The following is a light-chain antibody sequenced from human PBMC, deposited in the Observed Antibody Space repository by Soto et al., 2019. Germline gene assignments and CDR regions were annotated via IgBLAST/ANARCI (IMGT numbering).Light chain of an antibody. CDR2: GAS. Sequence: EIVMTQSPATLSVSPGERVTLSCRASQTVRSNLAWYQQKPGQAPRLLIYGASTRATGVPARFSGSGSGTVFTLTISSLQSEDFAVYYCQQYNNWPLWTFGQGTKVEIK. J-gene: IGKJ1*01. CDR1: QTVRSN. V-gene: IGKV3-15*01. CDR3: QQYNNWPLWT.